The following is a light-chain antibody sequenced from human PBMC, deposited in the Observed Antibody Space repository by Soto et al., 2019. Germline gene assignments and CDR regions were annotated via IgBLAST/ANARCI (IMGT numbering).Light chain of an antibody. CDR2: EVS. CDR3: SSYTSSSTRV. J-gene: IGLJ3*02. Sequence: QSVLTQPASVSGSPGQSITISCIGTSSDVGGYNYVSWYQQHPGKAPKLMIYEVSNRPSGVSNRFSGSKSGNTASLTISGLQAEDEADYYCSSYTSSSTRVFGGGTKLTVL. V-gene: IGLV2-14*01. CDR1: SSDVGGYNY.